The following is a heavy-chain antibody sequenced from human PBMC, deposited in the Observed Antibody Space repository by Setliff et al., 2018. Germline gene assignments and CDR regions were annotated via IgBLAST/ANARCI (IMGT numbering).Heavy chain of an antibody. CDR1: GFTFSYYW. CDR3: ARARYCSSTSCYYYYYMDV. V-gene: IGHV3-7*01. Sequence: AGSLRLSCAASGFTFSYYWMSWVRQAPGKGLEWVANIQQDGSEKYHVDSVMGRFTISRDNAKNTLYLQMNSLRAEDTAVYYCARARYCSSTSCYYYYYMDVWGKGTTVTVSS. CDR2: IQQDGSEK. D-gene: IGHD2-2*01. J-gene: IGHJ6*03.